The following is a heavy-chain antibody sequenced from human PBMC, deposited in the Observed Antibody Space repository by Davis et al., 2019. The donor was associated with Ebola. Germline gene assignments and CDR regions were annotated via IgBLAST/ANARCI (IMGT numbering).Heavy chain of an antibody. Sequence: SVKVSCKASGGTFSSYAISWVRQAPGQGLEWMGGIIPIFGTANYAQKFQGRVTITADESTSTAYMELSSLRSEDTAVYYCARGIRPYYYDSSGYEYYFDYWGQGTLVTVSS. CDR1: GGTFSSYA. J-gene: IGHJ4*02. V-gene: IGHV1-69*13. CDR2: IIPIFGTA. D-gene: IGHD3-22*01. CDR3: ARGIRPYYYDSSGYEYYFDY.